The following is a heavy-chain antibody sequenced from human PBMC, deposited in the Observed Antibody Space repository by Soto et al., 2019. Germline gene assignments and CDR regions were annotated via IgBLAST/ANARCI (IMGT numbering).Heavy chain of an antibody. D-gene: IGHD3-10*01. CDR3: ARGAMWYYYNDY. J-gene: IGHJ4*01. V-gene: IGHV3-74*01. CDR1: GFTFSTYW. Sequence: EVQLVESGGVLVQSGGSLRLSCAASGFTFSTYWMHWVRQAPGKGLVWVSRIKGDGSSINYADSMKGRFTISRDNARDTVFLQMNDLRAEDTAVYYCARGAMWYYYNDY. CDR2: IKGDGSSI.